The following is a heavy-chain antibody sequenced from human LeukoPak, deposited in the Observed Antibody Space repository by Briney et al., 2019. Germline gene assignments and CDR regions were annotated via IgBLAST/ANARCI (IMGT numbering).Heavy chain of an antibody. CDR2: INPSGGST. J-gene: IGHJ4*02. CDR3: ARGQELWNYFDY. V-gene: IGHV1-46*01. CDR1: GYTFTNYA. D-gene: IGHD5-18*01. Sequence: ASVKVSCKASGYTFTNYAMHWVRQAPGQGLEWMGIINPSGGSTSYAQKFQGRVTMTRDMSTSTVYMELSSLRSEDTAVYYCARGQELWNYFDYWGQGTLVTVSS.